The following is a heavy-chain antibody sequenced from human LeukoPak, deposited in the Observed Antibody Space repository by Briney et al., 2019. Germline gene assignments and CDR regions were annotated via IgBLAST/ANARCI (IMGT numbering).Heavy chain of an antibody. CDR1: GYTFTCYY. D-gene: IGHD3-22*01. CDR2: INPNSGGT. CDR3: ARGDSSGYFGGEYYFDY. Sequence: GASVKVSCKASGYTFTCYYMHWVRQAPGQGLEWMGRINPNSGGTNYAQKFQGRVTMTRDTSISTAYMELSRLRSDDTAVYYCARGDSSGYFGGEYYFDYWGQGTLVTVSS. J-gene: IGHJ4*02. V-gene: IGHV1-2*06.